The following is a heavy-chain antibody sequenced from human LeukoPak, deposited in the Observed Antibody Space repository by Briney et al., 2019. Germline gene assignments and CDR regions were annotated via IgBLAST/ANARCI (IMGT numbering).Heavy chain of an antibody. CDR1: GFTFSDYN. Sequence: PGGSLRLSCTASGFTFSDYNMNWVRQAPGKGLEWVSSISSLSSYVYYADSVKGRFTISRDNAKNSLYLQMNSLRAEDTAVYYCARDRTYYDRTAGDAFDIWGQGTMVTVSS. CDR3: ARDRTYYDRTAGDAFDI. V-gene: IGHV3-21*01. D-gene: IGHD3-22*01. J-gene: IGHJ3*02. CDR2: ISSLSSYV.